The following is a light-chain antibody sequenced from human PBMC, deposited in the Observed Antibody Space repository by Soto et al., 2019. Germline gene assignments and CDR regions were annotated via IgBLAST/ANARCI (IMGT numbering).Light chain of an antibody. CDR2: GAS. J-gene: IGKJ4*01. CDR1: QSVGSN. V-gene: IGKV3-15*01. CDR3: QQYEDWPPQLT. Sequence: EIVMTQSPATLSVSPGEGATLSCRAGQSVGSNLAWYQQKPGQAPRLLIYGASTRATGVPARFSGSGSGTEFTLTISSLQSEDFAVYYCQQYEDWPPQLTFGGATKVEIK.